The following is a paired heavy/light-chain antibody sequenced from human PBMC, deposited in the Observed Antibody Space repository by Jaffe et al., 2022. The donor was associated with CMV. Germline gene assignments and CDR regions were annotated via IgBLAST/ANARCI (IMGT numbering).Light chain of an antibody. V-gene: IGLV2-11*01. CDR2: DVS. CDR1: SSDVGGYNY. Sequence: QSALTQPRSVSGSPGQSVTISCTGTSSDVGGYNYVSWYQEHPGKAPKVMIYDVSKRPSGVPDRFSGSKSGNTASLTISGLQAEDEADYYCCSYAGTYTFVFGTGTKVTVL. J-gene: IGLJ1*01. CDR3: CSYAGTYTFV.
Heavy chain of an antibody. CDR1: GFTFSNYG. D-gene: IGHD2-15*01. CDR2: IIYNGGST. CDR3: VTGGGHYFEH. V-gene: IGHV3-64D*06. J-gene: IGHJ1*01. Sequence: EVQLVESGGGLVQPGGSLRLSCSTSGFTFSNYGMHWFRQAPGKGLEYVSAIIYNGGSTYYVDSVKGRFTISRDDSKSSLYLQMSGLRAEDTAVYYCVTGGGHYFEHWGQGTLVTVSS.